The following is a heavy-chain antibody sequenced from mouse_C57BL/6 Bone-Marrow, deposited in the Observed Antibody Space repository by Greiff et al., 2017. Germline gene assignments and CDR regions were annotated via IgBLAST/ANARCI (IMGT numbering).Heavy chain of an antibody. J-gene: IGHJ4*01. V-gene: IGHV1-69*01. Sequence: QVQLQQPGAELVMPGASVKLSCKASGYTFTSYWMHWVKQRPGQGLEWIGEIDPSDSYTNYNQKFKGKSTLTVDKSSSTAYMQLSSLTSEDSAVYYCARESHYYSSPNAMDYWGQGTSVTVSS. CDR3: ARESHYYSSPNAMDY. D-gene: IGHD2-5*01. CDR1: GYTFTSYW. CDR2: IDPSDSYT.